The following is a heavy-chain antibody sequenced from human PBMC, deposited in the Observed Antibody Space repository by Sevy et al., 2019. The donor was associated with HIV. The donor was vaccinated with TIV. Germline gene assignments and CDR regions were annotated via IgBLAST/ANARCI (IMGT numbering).Heavy chain of an antibody. CDR3: ATSRSGYFDSSGYYIY. CDR2: IYPDDSAS. CDR1: GYSFTTHW. Sequence: GESLKISCKGSGYSFTTHWIGWVRPMPGKGLEWMGIIYPDDSASRYSPSFQGQVTFSADKSISTAYLQWSSLKASDTAMYYCATSRSGYFDSSGYYIYWGQGTLVTVSS. D-gene: IGHD3-22*01. J-gene: IGHJ4*02. V-gene: IGHV5-51*01.